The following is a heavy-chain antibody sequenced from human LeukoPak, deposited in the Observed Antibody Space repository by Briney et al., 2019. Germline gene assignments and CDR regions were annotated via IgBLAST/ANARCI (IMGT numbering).Heavy chain of an antibody. CDR1: GYSPSSGYY. D-gene: IGHD3-3*01. J-gene: IGHJ4*02. Sequence: SETLSLTCTVSGYSPSSGYYWGWIRQPPGKGLEWIGSIYHSGSTYYNPSLKSPAAISVDTSKNPFSIELSSVTAADTAVYHCARSWGYDFWSGTLLDYWGQGILVTVSS. CDR3: ARSWGYDFWSGTLLDY. V-gene: IGHV4-38-2*02. CDR2: IYHSGST.